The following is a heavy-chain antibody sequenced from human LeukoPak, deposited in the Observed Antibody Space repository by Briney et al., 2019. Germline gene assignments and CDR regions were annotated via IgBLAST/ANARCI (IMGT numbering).Heavy chain of an antibody. V-gene: IGHV1-18*01. CDR1: GYTFTSYG. Sequence: ASVKVSCKASGYTFTSYGISWVRQAPGQGLEWMGWISAYNGNTNYVQKLQGRVTMTTDTSTSTAYMELRSLRSDDTAVYYCARGIYGSDPSYYYYYYMDVWGKGTTVTISS. D-gene: IGHD3-10*01. J-gene: IGHJ6*03. CDR3: ARGIYGSDPSYYYYYYMDV. CDR2: ISAYNGNT.